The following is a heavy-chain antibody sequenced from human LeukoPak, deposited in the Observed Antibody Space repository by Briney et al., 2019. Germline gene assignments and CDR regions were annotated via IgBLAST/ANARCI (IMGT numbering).Heavy chain of an antibody. J-gene: IGHJ6*02. CDR3: ARAQYSSSFFHYYYGMDV. V-gene: IGHV1-69*01. D-gene: IGHD6-6*01. Sequence: GSSVKVSCKASGGTFSSYALTWVRQAPGQGLEWMGGIIPIFGTANYAQKFQGRVTIIADQSTSTVYMELSSLRSEDTAVYYCARAQYSSSFFHYYYGMDVWGQGTTVTVSS. CDR1: GGTFSSYA. CDR2: IIPIFGTA.